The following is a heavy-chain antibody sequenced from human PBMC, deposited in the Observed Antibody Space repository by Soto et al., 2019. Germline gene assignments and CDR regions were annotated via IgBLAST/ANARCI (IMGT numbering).Heavy chain of an antibody. Sequence: EVQLVESGGGLVKPGGSLRFSYAAYGFTFSNAWMNWGRQAPGKGLEWVGRIRSKTDGGTTDYAATVKGRFTISRDDSKNTLYLQMNSLKTEDTAVYYCTTGLGWVGFGMDVWGQGTTVTVSS. CDR2: IRSKTDGGTT. CDR3: TTGLGWVGFGMDV. J-gene: IGHJ6*02. D-gene: IGHD6-19*01. V-gene: IGHV3-15*07. CDR1: GFTFSNAW.